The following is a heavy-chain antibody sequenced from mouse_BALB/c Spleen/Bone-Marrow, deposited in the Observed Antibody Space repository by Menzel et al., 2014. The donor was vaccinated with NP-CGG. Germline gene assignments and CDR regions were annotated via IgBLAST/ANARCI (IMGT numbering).Heavy chain of an antibody. CDR1: GFTFSSYG. Sequence: EVQGVESGGGLVQPGGSLKLSCAASGFTFSSYGMSWVRPTPDKRLELVASINSNGGSTYYPDSVKGRFTISRDNAKNTLSLQMSSLKSEDTAMYYCARGNYGNYVDYSDYWGQGTTLTVSS. CDR3: ARGNYGNYVDYSDY. J-gene: IGHJ2*01. CDR2: INSNGGST. V-gene: IGHV5-6-3*01. D-gene: IGHD2-1*01.